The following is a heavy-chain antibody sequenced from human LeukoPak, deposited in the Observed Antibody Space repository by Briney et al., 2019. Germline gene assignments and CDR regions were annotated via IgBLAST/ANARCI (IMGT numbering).Heavy chain of an antibody. Sequence: GGCLRLSCAASGFTVSSNYMSWVRPAPGKGLDWVSVTYSDGSTYYADSVKGRFTISRDNSKNTVYLQMNSLRAEDTAVYYCARSPVIDSNNWSFDSWGQGTLVTVSS. CDR1: GFTVSSNY. CDR2: TYSDGST. CDR3: ARSPVIDSNNWSFDS. D-gene: IGHD6-13*01. J-gene: IGHJ4*02. V-gene: IGHV3-53*01.